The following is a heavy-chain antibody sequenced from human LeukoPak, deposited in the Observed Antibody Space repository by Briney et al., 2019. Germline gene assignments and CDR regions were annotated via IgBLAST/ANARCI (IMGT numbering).Heavy chain of an antibody. J-gene: IGHJ4*02. CDR1: RFTFSGYY. Sequence: GGSLRLSCAASRFTFSGYYMNWIRQAPGKGLEWVSYISGSGSAIYYADSVKGRFTISRDNAKNSLYLQMDSLRAEDTAIYYCAGDFSNGGCDYWGQGTLVTVSS. CDR2: ISGSGSAI. D-gene: IGHD1-1*01. V-gene: IGHV3-11*04. CDR3: AGDFSNGGCDY.